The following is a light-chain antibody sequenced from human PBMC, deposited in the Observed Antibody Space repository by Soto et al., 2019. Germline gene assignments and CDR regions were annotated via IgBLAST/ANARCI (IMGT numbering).Light chain of an antibody. CDR3: CSFAGSYTDVL. CDR2: DVS. V-gene: IGLV2-11*01. Sequence: QSALTQPRSVSGSPGQSVTISCTGASSDVGAYNYVSWYQQHPGKAPKLMIYDVSKRPSGVPDRFSGSKSDNTASLTISGLQAEDESDYYCCSFAGSYTDVLFGGGTKLTVL. CDR1: SSDVGAYNY. J-gene: IGLJ2*01.